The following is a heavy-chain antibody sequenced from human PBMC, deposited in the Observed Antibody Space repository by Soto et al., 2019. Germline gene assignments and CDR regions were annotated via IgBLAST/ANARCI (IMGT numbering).Heavy chain of an antibody. D-gene: IGHD5-12*01. V-gene: IGHV3-30*18. CDR3: AKDPGYGLDY. CDR2: IPYDESSE. CDR1: GFTFSSYG. J-gene: IGHJ4*02. Sequence: QVQLVESGGGVVQPGRSLRLSCAASGFTFSSYGMHWVRQAPGKGLEWVAAIPYDESSEYYADSVKGRFTISRDNSKNTLYLQMNSLSTEDTAVYYCAKDPGYGLDYWGQGTLVNVSS.